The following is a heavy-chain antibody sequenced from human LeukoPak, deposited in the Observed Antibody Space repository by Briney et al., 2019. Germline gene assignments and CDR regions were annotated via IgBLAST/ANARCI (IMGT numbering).Heavy chain of an antibody. D-gene: IGHD2-21*01. Sequence: GGSLRLSCAASGFTFSSYWMRWVRQAPGKGLEGVANIKQEGSEKYYVDSVKGRFTISRDNAKNSLYLQMNSLRAEDTAVYYCARDSYCGGDCYLNDAFDIWGQGTMVTVSS. J-gene: IGHJ3*02. CDR2: IKQEGSEK. CDR1: GFTFSSYW. CDR3: ARDSYCGGDCYLNDAFDI. V-gene: IGHV3-7*01.